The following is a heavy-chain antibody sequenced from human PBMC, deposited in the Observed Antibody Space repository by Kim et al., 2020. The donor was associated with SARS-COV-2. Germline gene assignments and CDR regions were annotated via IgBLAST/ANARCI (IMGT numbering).Heavy chain of an antibody. V-gene: IGHV3-48*04. CDR1: GFTFSSYS. CDR2: ISSSSSTI. Sequence: GGSLRLSCAASGFTFSSYSMNWVRQAPGKGLEWVSYISSSSSTIYYADSVKGRFTISRDNAKNSLYLQMNSLRAEDTAVYYCARDLYSSSWYGERYNWFDPWGQGTLVTVSS. D-gene: IGHD6-13*01. CDR3: ARDLYSSSWYGERYNWFDP. J-gene: IGHJ5*02.